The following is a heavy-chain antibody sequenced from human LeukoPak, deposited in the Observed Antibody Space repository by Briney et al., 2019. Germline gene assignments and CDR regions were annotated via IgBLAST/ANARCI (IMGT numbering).Heavy chain of an antibody. D-gene: IGHD3-10*02. CDR1: GFTFSSYE. Sequence: GGSLRLSCAASGFTFSSYEMNWVRQAPGKGLEWSSYISSSGSTIYYADSVKGRFTISRDNAKNSLYLQMNSLRAEDTAVYYCAELGIAMIGGVWGKGTTVTISS. J-gene: IGHJ6*04. V-gene: IGHV3-48*03. CDR3: AELGIAMIGGV. CDR2: ISSSGSTI.